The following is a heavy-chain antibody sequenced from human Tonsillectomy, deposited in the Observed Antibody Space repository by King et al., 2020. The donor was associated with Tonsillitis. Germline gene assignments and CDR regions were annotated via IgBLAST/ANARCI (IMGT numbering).Heavy chain of an antibody. CDR3: ARGTGEYYFDY. Sequence: LQLQESGPGLVKPSETLSLTCTVSGYSISSSSYWGWIRQPPGKGLEWIGSIYHSGSTYYNPSLKSRVTISVDTSKNQFSLKLSSVTAADTAVYYCARGTGEYYFDYWGQGTLVTVSS. V-gene: IGHV4-38-2*02. J-gene: IGHJ4*02. CDR1: GYSISSSSY. CDR2: IYHSGST. D-gene: IGHD7-27*01.